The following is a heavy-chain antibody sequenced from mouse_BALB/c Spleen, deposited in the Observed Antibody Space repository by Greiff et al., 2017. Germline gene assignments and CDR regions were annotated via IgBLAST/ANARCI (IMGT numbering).Heavy chain of an antibody. CDR1: GFTFSSYA. Sequence: EVQLVESGGGLVKPGGSLKLSCAASGFTFSSYAMSWVRQTPEKRLEWVASISSGGSTYYPDSVKGRFTISRDNARNILYLQMSSLRSEDTAMYYCARGWDGWFAYWGQGTLVTVSA. CDR2: ISSGGST. D-gene: IGHD4-1*01. CDR3: ARGWDGWFAY. J-gene: IGHJ3*01. V-gene: IGHV5-6-5*01.